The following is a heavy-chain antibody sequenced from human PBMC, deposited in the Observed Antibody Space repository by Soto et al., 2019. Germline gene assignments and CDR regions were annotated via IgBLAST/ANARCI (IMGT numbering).Heavy chain of an antibody. D-gene: IGHD6-25*01. CDR3: AQTLGLAAAGPGRFDL. V-gene: IGHV1-69*12. J-gene: IGHJ2*01. CDR2: IIPLFGRA. CDR1: GGTFSSYA. Sequence: QVQLVQSGAEVKKPGSSVKVSCKASGGTFSSYAISWVRQAPGQGLEWMGGIIPLFGRANYAQKFQGSVTITAAASTSTAYMELSSLRSEDTAVYYCAQTLGLAAAGPGRFDLWGRGTLVTVSS.